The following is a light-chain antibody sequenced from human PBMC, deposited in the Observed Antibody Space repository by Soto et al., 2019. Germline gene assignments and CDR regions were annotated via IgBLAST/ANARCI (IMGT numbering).Light chain of an antibody. CDR2: VVS. J-gene: IGLJ1*01. CDR3: SSYTSSDTPYV. Sequence: QSALTQPASVSVSPGQSITISCTGTSSDVGGYNYVSWYQQHPDKAPKLMIYVVSNRPSGVSNRFSGSKSGNTASLTISGLPAEDEADYYCSSYTSSDTPYVFGTGTKLTVL. CDR1: SSDVGGYNY. V-gene: IGLV2-14*01.